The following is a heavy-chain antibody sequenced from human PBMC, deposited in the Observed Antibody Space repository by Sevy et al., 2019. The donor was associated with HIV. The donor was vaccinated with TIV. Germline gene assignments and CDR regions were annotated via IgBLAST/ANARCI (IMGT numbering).Heavy chain of an antibody. CDR1: GFTFNHAW. CDR3: ATASGTY. J-gene: IGHJ4*02. D-gene: IGHD1-1*01. V-gene: IGHV3-15*01. Sequence: GGSLRLSCAASGFTFNHAWMSWVRQAPGKGLEWVGRIRSKPDGGTTDFAAPAKGRFTMSRDDSKYTLYLQMNSLKSEDTAMYYCATASGTYWGQGTLVTVSS. CDR2: IRSKPDGGTT.